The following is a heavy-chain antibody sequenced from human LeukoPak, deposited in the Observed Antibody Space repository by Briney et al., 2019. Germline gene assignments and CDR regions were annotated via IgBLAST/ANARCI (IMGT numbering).Heavy chain of an antibody. CDR1: GFTFSSYW. CDR2: IKQDGSEK. Sequence: GGSLRLSCAASGFTFSSYWMSWVRQAPGKGLEWVANIKQDGSEKYYVDSGKGRFTISRDNAKNSLYLQMNSLRAEDTAVYYCARVKQQLVRLLSRDTTYYYYYYMDVWGKGTTVTVSS. CDR3: ARVKQQLVRLLSRDTTYYYYYYMDV. V-gene: IGHV3-7*01. J-gene: IGHJ6*03. D-gene: IGHD6-13*01.